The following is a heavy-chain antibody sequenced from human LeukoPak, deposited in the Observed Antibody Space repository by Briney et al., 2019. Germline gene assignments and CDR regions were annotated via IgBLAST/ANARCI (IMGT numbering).Heavy chain of an antibody. Sequence: ASVKVSCKASGYTFTSYDINWVRQATGQGGEWMGWMNPNSGNTGYAQKFKGRVTMTRNTSISTAYMELSSLRSEDTAVYYCARYYYDSSGYFLYYYYGMDVWGQGTTVTVSS. CDR3: ARYYYDSSGYFLYYYYGMDV. CDR2: MNPNSGNT. V-gene: IGHV1-8*01. CDR1: GYTFTSYD. J-gene: IGHJ6*02. D-gene: IGHD3-22*01.